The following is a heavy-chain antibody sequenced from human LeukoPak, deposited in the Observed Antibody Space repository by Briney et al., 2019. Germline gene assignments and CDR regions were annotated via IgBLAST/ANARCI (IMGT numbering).Heavy chain of an antibody. D-gene: IGHD1-26*01. CDR1: GYTFTGYH. CDR3: ARGQQQVGATHLGYYYYYMDV. Sequence: ASVKVSCKASGYTFTGYHMHWVRQAPGQGLEWMGWINPNSGGTNYAQKFQGRVTMTRDTSISTAYMELSRLRSEDTAVYYCARGQQQVGATHLGYYYYYMDVWGKGTTVTVSS. J-gene: IGHJ6*03. CDR2: INPNSGGT. V-gene: IGHV1-2*02.